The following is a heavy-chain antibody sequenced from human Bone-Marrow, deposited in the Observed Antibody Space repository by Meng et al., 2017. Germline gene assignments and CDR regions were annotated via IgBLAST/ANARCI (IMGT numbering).Heavy chain of an antibody. CDR2: ISYDGSNK. D-gene: IGHD6-19*01. Sequence: GESLKISCAASGFTFSSYAMHWVRQAPGKGLEWVAVISYDGSNKYYADSVKGRFTISRDNSKNTLYLQMNSLRAENTAVYYCAKFLSRREWLVPRAPLPDYWGQGTLVTGSS. CDR1: GFTFSSYA. J-gene: IGHJ4*02. CDR3: AKFLSRREWLVPRAPLPDY. V-gene: IGHV3-30*04.